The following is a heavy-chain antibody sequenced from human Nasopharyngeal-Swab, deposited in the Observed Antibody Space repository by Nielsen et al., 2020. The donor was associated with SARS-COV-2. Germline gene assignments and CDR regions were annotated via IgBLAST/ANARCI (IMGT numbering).Heavy chain of an antibody. CDR2: INGGSNYI. CDR3: ARDPIYSSMRNVFDY. V-gene: IGHV3-21*01. Sequence: GESLKISCAASGITFSRYWMNWVRQAPGKGPEWVSSINGGSNYIYYADSLKGRFTISRDNAKNSLYLQMNSLRAEDTAVYYCARDPIYSSMRNVFDYWGQGTLVTVSS. D-gene: IGHD3-10*01. J-gene: IGHJ4*02. CDR1: GITFSRYW.